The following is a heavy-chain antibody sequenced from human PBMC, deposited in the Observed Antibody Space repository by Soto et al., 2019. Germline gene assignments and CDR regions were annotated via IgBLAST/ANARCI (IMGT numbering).Heavy chain of an antibody. CDR1: GFTFSSYA. J-gene: IGHJ3*02. D-gene: IGHD6-19*01. CDR3: ARDQGSSSGWYDAFDI. Sequence: LRLSCAASGFTFSSYAMHWVRQAPGKGLEWVAVISYDGSNKYYADSVKGRFTISRDNSKNTLYLQMNSLRAEDTAVYYCARDQGSSSGWYDAFDIWGQGTMVTVSS. CDR2: ISYDGSNK. V-gene: IGHV3-30-3*01.